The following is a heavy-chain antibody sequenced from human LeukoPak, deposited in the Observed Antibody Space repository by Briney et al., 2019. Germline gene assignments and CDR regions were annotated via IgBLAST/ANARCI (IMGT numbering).Heavy chain of an antibody. CDR2: ISSSGSTI. CDR1: GFTFSSYE. CDR3: ARDWDSGYDTYYFDY. D-gene: IGHD5-12*01. J-gene: IGHJ4*02. V-gene: IGHV3-48*03. Sequence: PGGSLRLSCAASGFTFSSYEMNWVRKAPGKGLEWVSYISSSGSTIYYADSVKGRFTISRDNAKNSLYLQMNSLRAEDTAVYYCARDWDSGYDTYYFDYWGQGTLVTVSS.